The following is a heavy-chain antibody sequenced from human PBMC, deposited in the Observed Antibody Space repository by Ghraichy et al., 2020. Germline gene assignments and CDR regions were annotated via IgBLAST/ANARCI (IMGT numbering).Heavy chain of an antibody. J-gene: IGHJ4*02. CDR2: VSSNGNTK. CDR1: GFTFSSYG. D-gene: IGHD3-22*01. Sequence: GGSLRLSCAASGFTFSSYGMQWVRQAPGKGLEWVAVVSSNGNTKYYADSGKGRFTVSRDNSKNTLYLQMSSLRVEDTAVYYCAKEVNSSGYYAYFDYWGQGALVTVSS. V-gene: IGHV3-30*18. CDR3: AKEVNSSGYYAYFDY.